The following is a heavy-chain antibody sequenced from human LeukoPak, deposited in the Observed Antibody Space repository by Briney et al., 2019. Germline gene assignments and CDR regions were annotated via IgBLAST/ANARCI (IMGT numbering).Heavy chain of an antibody. CDR2: ISYDGSNK. Sequence: GGSLRLSCAASGFTFSSYAMHWVRQAPGKGLEWVAVISYDGSNKYYADSVKGRFTISRDNSKNTLYLQMNSLRAEDTAVYYCAREMEGWLFDYWGQGTLVTVSS. V-gene: IGHV3-30*04. D-gene: IGHD3-22*01. CDR1: GFTFSSYA. CDR3: AREMEGWLFDY. J-gene: IGHJ4*02.